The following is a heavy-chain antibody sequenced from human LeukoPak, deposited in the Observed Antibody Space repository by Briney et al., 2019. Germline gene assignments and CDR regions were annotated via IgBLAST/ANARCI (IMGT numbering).Heavy chain of an antibody. D-gene: IGHD4-11*01. V-gene: IGHV4-59*01. CDR2: IYYSGST. CDR3: AKDLSDNSNFRHYYYYYMDV. Sequence: SETLSLTCTVSGGSISSYYWSWIRQPPGKGLEWIGYIYYSGSTNYNPSLKSRVTISLDTSKNQFSLKLSSVTAADTAVYYCAKDLSDNSNFRHYYYYYMDVWGKGTTVTVSS. CDR1: GGSISSYY. J-gene: IGHJ6*03.